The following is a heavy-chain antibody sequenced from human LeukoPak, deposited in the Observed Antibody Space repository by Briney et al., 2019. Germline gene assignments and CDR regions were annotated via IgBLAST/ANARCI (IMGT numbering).Heavy chain of an antibody. CDR2: IYSSGNT. CDR1: GGSFSGYY. D-gene: IGHD1-7*01. CDR3: ARGGIIGTAVYYYGMDV. Sequence: SETLSLTCAVYGGSFSGYYWSWIRQPPGKGPEWIGRIYSSGNTDYNPSLKSRLTMSVDTSKNQLSLKLSSVTAADTAVYFCARGGIIGTAVYYYGMDVWGQGTTVTVSS. J-gene: IGHJ6*02. V-gene: IGHV4-59*10.